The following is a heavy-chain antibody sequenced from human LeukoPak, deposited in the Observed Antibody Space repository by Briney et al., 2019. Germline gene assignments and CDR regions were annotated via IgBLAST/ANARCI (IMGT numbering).Heavy chain of an antibody. CDR1: GYTFIRYG. Sequence: ASVKVSCKASGYTFIRYGISWVRQAPGQGLEWMGWINLNSGGTNYAQKFQGRVTMTRDTSITTAYMELSRLRSDDTAVYYCARDLATVATPYFDYWGQGTLVTVSS. J-gene: IGHJ4*02. V-gene: IGHV1-2*02. D-gene: IGHD4-23*01. CDR2: INLNSGGT. CDR3: ARDLATVATPYFDY.